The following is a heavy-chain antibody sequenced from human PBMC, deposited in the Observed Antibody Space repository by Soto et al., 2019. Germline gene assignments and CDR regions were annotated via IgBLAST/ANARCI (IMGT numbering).Heavy chain of an antibody. CDR2: LSGSGGDT. V-gene: IGHV3-23*01. D-gene: IGHD3-22*01. J-gene: IGHJ4*02. Sequence: EVQLLESGGDLVQPGGSLRLSCVASGFTFSSFAMTWVRQAPGKGLEWVSTLSGSGGDTYYADSVNGRFTISRDKSKNTLYLQMDSLRAEDTALYYCARNYYDSSGYEYYFDYWGQGTLVTVSS. CDR3: ARNYYDSSGYEYYFDY. CDR1: GFTFSSFA.